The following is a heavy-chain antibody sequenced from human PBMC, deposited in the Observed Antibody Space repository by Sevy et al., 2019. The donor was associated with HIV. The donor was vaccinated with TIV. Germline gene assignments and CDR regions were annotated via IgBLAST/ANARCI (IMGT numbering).Heavy chain of an antibody. CDR3: AKDRWGIAAAGTGVFDY. CDR1: GYIFTGYY. D-gene: IGHD6-13*01. J-gene: IGHJ4*02. V-gene: IGHV1-2*02. CDR2: INPNSGGT. Sequence: ASVKVSCKASGYIFTGYYMHWVRQAPGQGLEWMGWINPNSGGTDYAQKFQGRVTMTRDTSISIAYMELSRLRSDDTAVYFCAKDRWGIAAAGTGVFDYWGQGALVTVSS.